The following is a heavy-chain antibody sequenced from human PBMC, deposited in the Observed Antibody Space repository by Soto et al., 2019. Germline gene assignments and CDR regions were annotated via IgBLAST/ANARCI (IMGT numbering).Heavy chain of an antibody. J-gene: IGHJ6*02. V-gene: IGHV3-30-3*01. D-gene: IGHD6-6*01. CDR3: VRDNLVREHYYYYYGMDV. CDR2: ISYDGSSQ. Sequence: GGSLRLSCTASGFTFRSYALHWVRQAPGKGLEWVVLISYDGSSQYYADSVRGRFTISRDNSKNTLSLQINSLRPEDTAVYYCVRDNLVREHYYYYYGMDVWGQGTTVTVSS. CDR1: GFTFRSYA.